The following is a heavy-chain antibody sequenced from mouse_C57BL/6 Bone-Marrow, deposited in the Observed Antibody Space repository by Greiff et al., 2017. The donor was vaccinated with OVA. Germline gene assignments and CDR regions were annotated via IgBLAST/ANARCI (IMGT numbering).Heavy chain of an antibody. V-gene: IGHV5-6*01. CDR2: ISSGGSYT. CDR1: GFTFSSYG. J-gene: IGHJ3*01. Sequence: EVNVVESGGDLVKPGGSLKLSCAASGFTFSSYGMSWVRQTPDKRLEWVATISSGGSYTYYPDSVKGRFTISRDNAKNTLYLQMSSLKSEDTAMYYCARRDGFAYWGQGTLVTVSA. D-gene: IGHD3-3*01. CDR3: ARRDGFAY.